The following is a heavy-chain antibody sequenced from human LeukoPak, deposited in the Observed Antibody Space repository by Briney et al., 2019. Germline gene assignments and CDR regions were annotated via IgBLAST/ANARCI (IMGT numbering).Heavy chain of an antibody. CDR2: TDHSGTT. D-gene: IGHD1-14*01. CDR1: GGSFSGYF. Sequence: SETLSLTCAVYGGSFSGYFWSWIRQTPGKGLEWIGETDHSGTTNYNPSLKSRVIISPDTSKSQFSLKVNSVTAADTAVYYCARAYKASPLHNAIDSWGQGTLVTVSA. CDR3: ARAYKASPLHNAIDS. J-gene: IGHJ4*02. V-gene: IGHV4-34*01.